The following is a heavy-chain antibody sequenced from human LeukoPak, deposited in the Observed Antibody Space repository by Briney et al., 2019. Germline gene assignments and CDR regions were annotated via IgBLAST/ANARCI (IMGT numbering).Heavy chain of an antibody. Sequence: SETLSLTCTVSGGSISSYYWSRIRQPPGKGLEYIGYIYYNGSTNYNSSLKSRVSISLDTSKHQFSLKLSSVTAADTAVYFCARVLPSSWYGPFDYWGQGTLVTVSS. CDR3: ARVLPSSWYGPFDY. CDR2: IYYNGST. J-gene: IGHJ4*02. V-gene: IGHV4-59*12. CDR1: GGSISSYY. D-gene: IGHD6-13*01.